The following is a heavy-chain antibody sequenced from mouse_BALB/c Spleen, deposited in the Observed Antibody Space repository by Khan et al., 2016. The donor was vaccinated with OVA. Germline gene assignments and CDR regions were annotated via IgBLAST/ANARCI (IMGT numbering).Heavy chain of an antibody. J-gene: IGHJ2*01. CDR3: TRLYRSDFDY. D-gene: IGHD1-1*01. V-gene: IGHV1-20*02. CDR2: INPHIGET. CDR1: GYSFTGYF. Sequence: VQLKESGPELVRPGASVKISCKASGYSFTGYFMNWVMQSHGKSLEWIGRINPHIGETFYNQRFKDKATLTVDESSSTAHMELRSLASEDSAVYYCTRLYRSDFDYWGQGTTLTVSS.